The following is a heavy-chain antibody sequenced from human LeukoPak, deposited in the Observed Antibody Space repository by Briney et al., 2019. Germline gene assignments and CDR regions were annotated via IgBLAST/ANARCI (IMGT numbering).Heavy chain of an antibody. CDR2: MSSGSRYI. V-gene: IGHV3-21*01. CDR1: GFSFSSYA. J-gene: IGHJ4*02. CDR3: ARDRPTGASRVFVVQ. Sequence: GGSLRLSCTASGFSFSSYAMTWVRQGPGKGLEWVSSMSSGSRYIYYADSVRGRFTISRDNAKNSLYLVMNSLRAEDTAIYYCARDRPTGASRVFVVQWGQGTLVTVSS. D-gene: IGHD3-3*01.